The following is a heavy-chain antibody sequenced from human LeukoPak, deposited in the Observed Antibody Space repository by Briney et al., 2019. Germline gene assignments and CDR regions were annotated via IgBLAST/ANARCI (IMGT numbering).Heavy chain of an antibody. CDR3: ARDPVEMATITGGFDY. J-gene: IGHJ4*02. CDR2: IWYEGSNK. CDR1: GFTFSSYG. D-gene: IGHD5-24*01. V-gene: IGHV3-33*01. Sequence: GRSLRLSCAASGFTFSSYGMHWVRQAPGKGLEWVAVIWYEGSNKYYADSVKGRFTISRDNSKNTLYLQMNSLRAEDTAVYHCARDPVEMATITGGFDYWGQGTLVTVSS.